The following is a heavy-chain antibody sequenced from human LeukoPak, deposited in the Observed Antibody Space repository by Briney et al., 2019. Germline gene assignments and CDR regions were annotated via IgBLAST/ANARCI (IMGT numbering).Heavy chain of an antibody. D-gene: IGHD4/OR15-4a*01. CDR1: RFTFCTYW. V-gene: IGHV3-74*01. J-gene: IGHJ6*03. CDR2: INSDGGTT. CDR3: AKDGAGDYYYYYMDV. Sequence: GGSLRLSCGASRFTFCTYWMDSVRGAPGEGLLWVSGINSDGGTTTYADSLKGRFTISRDNAKNTLYLQMNSLRAEDTAVYYCAKDGAGDYYYYYMDVWGKGTTVTVSS.